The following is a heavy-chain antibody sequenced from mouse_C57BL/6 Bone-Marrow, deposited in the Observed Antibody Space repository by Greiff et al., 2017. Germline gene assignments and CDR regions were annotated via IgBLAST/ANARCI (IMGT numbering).Heavy chain of an antibody. CDR2: IDPSDSYT. J-gene: IGHJ3*01. Sequence: VQLQQPGAELVKPGASVKLSCKASGYTFTSYWMQWVKQRPGQGLEWIGEIDPSDSYTNYKHKFKGKATLTVDTASSTAYMQLSSLTSEDSAVYKCASLIYYDPAWVAYWGQGTLVTVSA. D-gene: IGHD2-4*01. V-gene: IGHV1-50*01. CDR3: ASLIYYDPAWVAY. CDR1: GYTFTSYW.